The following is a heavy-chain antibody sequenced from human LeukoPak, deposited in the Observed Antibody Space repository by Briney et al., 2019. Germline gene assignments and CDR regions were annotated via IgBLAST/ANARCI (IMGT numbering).Heavy chain of an antibody. CDR2: IYYSGST. J-gene: IGHJ4*02. CDR1: GGTISNYY. D-gene: IGHD5-18*01. V-gene: IGHV4-59*01. CDR3: ARSLGQYTYGLLGY. Sequence: SETLSLTCTVSGGTISNYYWNWIRQPPGKGLEWIGSIYYSGSTNYNPSLKSRVTITVDTSKNQFSLKLSSVTAADTTVYYCARSLGQYTYGLLGYWGQGILVTVSS.